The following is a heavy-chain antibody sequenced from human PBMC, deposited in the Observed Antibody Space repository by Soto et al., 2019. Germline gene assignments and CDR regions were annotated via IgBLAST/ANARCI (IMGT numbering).Heavy chain of an antibody. V-gene: IGHV5-51*01. CDR2: IYPGDSDT. CDR1: GYRFTNYW. D-gene: IGHD1-26*01. Sequence: GESLKISCKGSGYRFTNYWIGWVRQMPGKGLEWMGIIYPGDSDTRYSPSFQGQVTISADKSINTAYLQWRSLEAADTAMYYCERSGSVVGAAITDYWGQGILVTVSS. J-gene: IGHJ4*02. CDR3: ERSGSVVGAAITDY.